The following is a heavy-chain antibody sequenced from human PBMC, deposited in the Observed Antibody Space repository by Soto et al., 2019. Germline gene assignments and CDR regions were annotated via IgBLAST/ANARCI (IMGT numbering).Heavy chain of an antibody. D-gene: IGHD2-2*01. CDR2: IIPILGIA. V-gene: IGHV1-69*02. CDR1: GGTFSSYT. CDR3: AGTQPVAFDI. J-gene: IGHJ3*02. Sequence: ASVKVSYKASGGTFSSYTISWVRQAPGQGLEWMGRIIPILGIANYAQKFQGRVTITADKSASTAYMELSSLRSEDTAGYYCAGTQPVAFDIWGQGTMVTVSS.